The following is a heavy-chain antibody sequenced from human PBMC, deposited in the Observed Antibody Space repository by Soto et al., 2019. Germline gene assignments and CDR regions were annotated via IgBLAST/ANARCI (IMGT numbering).Heavy chain of an antibody. D-gene: IGHD3-22*01. CDR1: GYTFSNYA. CDR2: IRAGNGNT. Sequence: ASVKVSCKASGYTFSNYAIHWVRQAPGQRLEWMGWIRAGNGNTRYSQKFQGRVTIIRDTSARTAYMELGSLRSEDTAVYYCARAGGYFDTSGYPYYYYGMDVWGQGTTVTVSS. J-gene: IGHJ6*02. V-gene: IGHV1-3*01. CDR3: ARAGGYFDTSGYPYYYYGMDV.